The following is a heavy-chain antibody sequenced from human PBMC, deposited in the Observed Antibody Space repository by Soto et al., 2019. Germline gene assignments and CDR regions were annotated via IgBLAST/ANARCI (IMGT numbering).Heavy chain of an antibody. CDR3: ARDGRYCSSTSCRRREFDP. D-gene: IGHD2-2*01. CDR2: FSSSCSII. J-gene: IGHJ5*02. V-gene: IGHV3-48*03. CDR1: GFTFSSDE. Sequence: PGGSLRLPGGASGFTFSSDEMNWVRRSPGKGREWCGYFSSSCSIISYADSVKGRFTISLDNAKNSLYLQMNSLRAEATAGNYFARDGRYCSSTSCRRREFDPWGQGTLVTVS.